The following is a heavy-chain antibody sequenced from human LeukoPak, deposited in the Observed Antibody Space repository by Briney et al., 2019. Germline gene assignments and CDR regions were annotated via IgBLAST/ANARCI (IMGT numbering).Heavy chain of an antibody. D-gene: IGHD6-13*01. CDR3: ARGVEAAGYSFDC. CDR2: INPNSGGT. Sequence: ASVKVSCKASGYTFTGYYMHWVRQAPGQGLEWMGWINPNSGGTNYAQNFQGRVIMTRDTSISTAYMELSRLISDDTAVFYCARGVEAAGYSFDCWGQGTLVTVSS. V-gene: IGHV1-2*02. CDR1: GYTFTGYY. J-gene: IGHJ4*02.